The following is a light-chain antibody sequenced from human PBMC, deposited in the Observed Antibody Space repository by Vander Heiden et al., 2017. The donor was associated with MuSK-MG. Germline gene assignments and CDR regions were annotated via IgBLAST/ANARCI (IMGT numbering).Light chain of an antibody. J-gene: IGKJ4*01. V-gene: IGKV3-15*01. Sequence: EIVITQSPATLSVSPGERATLSCSASQSVSSNVAWYQQKPGQAPRLLIYGASTRATGIPARFSGSGSGTEFTLTISSLQSEDFAVYYCQQYNNWPPLTFGGGTKVEIK. CDR2: GAS. CDR1: QSVSSN. CDR3: QQYNNWPPLT.